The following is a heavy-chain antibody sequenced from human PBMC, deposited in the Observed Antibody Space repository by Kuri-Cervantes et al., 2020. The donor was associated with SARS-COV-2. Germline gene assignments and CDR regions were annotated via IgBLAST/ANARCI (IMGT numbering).Heavy chain of an antibody. CDR1: GFTFSNYG. D-gene: IGHD2-21*02. CDR2: ISSEGTIK. Sequence: GESLKISCAASGFTFSNYGMHWVRQAPGQGLQWVSVISSEGTIKDYADFVKGRFTISRDNSRRTLFLTMNRLTTDDTAKYYCARGDVGDQSYYFGLDAWGQGTTVTVSS. J-gene: IGHJ6*02. CDR3: ARGDVGDQSYYFGLDA. V-gene: IGHV3-30*05.